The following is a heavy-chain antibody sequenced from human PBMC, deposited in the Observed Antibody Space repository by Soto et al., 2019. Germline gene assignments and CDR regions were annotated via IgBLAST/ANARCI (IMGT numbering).Heavy chain of an antibody. J-gene: IGHJ3*02. D-gene: IGHD2-2*01. CDR3: ARGDCSSTSCQNRPVHPSNAFDI. CDR2: INPSGGST. Sequence: GASVKVSCKASGYTFTSYYMHWVRQAPGQGLEWMGIINPSGGSTSYAQKFQGRVTMTRDTSTSTVYMELSSLRSDDTAVYYCARGDCSSTSCQNRPVHPSNAFDIWGQGTMVTVSS. CDR1: GYTFTSYY. V-gene: IGHV1-46*01.